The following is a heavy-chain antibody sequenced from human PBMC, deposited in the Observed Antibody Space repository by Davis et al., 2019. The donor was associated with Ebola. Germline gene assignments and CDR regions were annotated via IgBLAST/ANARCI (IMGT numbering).Heavy chain of an antibody. V-gene: IGHV3-30*02. D-gene: IGHD3-10*01. CDR2: IRYDGSNK. J-gene: IGHJ4*02. CDR3: AKALVYGSDY. Sequence: GESLKISCAASGFTFSSYGMHWVRQAPGKGLEWVAFIRYDGSNKYYADSVKGRFTISRDNSKNTLYLQMNSLRAEDTAVYYCAKALVYGSDYWGQGTLVTVPS. CDR1: GFTFSSYG.